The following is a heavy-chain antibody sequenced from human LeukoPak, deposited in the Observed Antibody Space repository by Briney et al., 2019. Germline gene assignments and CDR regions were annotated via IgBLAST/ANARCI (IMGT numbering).Heavy chain of an antibody. D-gene: IGHD6-19*01. Sequence: GGSLRLSCAASGFTFSSYAMHWVRQAPGKGLKWVAVISYDGSNKYYADSVKGRFTISRDNSKNTLYLQMNSLRAEDTAVYYCAGDSGFDAFDIWGQGTMVTVSS. J-gene: IGHJ3*02. V-gene: IGHV3-30*04. CDR1: GFTFSSYA. CDR2: ISYDGSNK. CDR3: AGDSGFDAFDI.